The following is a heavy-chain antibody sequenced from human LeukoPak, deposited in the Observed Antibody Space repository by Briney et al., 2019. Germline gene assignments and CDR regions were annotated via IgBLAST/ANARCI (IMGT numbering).Heavy chain of an antibody. CDR1: GGSFSGYY. V-gene: IGHV4-34*01. D-gene: IGHD5-12*01. Sequence: SETLSLTCAVYGGSFSGYYWSWIRQPPGKGLEWIGEINHSGSTNYNPSLKSRVTISVDTSKNQFSLKLSSVTAADTAVYYCARHLGRGYSGYDYYYYYGMDVWGQGTTVTVSS. J-gene: IGHJ6*02. CDR3: ARHLGRGYSGYDYYYYYGMDV. CDR2: INHSGST.